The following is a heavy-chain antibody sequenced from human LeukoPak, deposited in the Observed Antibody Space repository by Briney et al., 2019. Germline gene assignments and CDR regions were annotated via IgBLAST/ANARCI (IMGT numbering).Heavy chain of an antibody. CDR3: ARALTYDYDSSGYYLDY. J-gene: IGHJ4*02. CDR2: INAGNGDT. CDR1: GYTFTNYD. V-gene: IGHV1-3*03. Sequence: ASVKVSCKASGYTFTNYDMHWVRQAPGQRPEWMGWINAGNGDTKYSQEFQGRVTITRDTSASTAYMELSSLRSEDMAVFYCARALTYDYDSSGYYLDYWGQGTLVTVSS. D-gene: IGHD3-22*01.